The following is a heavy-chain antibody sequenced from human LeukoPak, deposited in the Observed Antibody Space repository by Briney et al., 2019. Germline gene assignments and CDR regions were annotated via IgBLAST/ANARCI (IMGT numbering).Heavy chain of an antibody. J-gene: IGHJ4*02. CDR3: ARWATVTTFGDY. V-gene: IGHV4-59*01. Sequence: SETLSLTCTVSGGSISSYYWTWIRQPPGRGLEWIGYIYYSGSTNYNPSLKSRVTISVDTSKNQFSLKLSSVTAADTAVYYCARWATVTTFGDYWGQGTLVTVSS. D-gene: IGHD4-17*01. CDR2: IYYSGST. CDR1: GGSISSYY.